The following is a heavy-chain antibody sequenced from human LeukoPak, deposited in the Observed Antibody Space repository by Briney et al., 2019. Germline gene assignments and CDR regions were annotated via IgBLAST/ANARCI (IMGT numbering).Heavy chain of an antibody. V-gene: IGHV4-30-2*01. CDR3: ARTIVVVTTNWFDP. D-gene: IGHD3-22*01. Sequence: SGTLSLTCAVSGGSISSGGYSWSWIRQPPGKGLEWIGYIYHSGSTYYNPSLKSRVTISVDRSKNQFSLKLSSVTAADTAVYYCARTIVVVTTNWFDPWGQGTLVTVSS. CDR2: IYHSGST. CDR1: GGSISSGGYS. J-gene: IGHJ5*02.